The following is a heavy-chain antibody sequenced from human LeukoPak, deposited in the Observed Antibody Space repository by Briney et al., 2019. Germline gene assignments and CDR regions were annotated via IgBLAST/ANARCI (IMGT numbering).Heavy chain of an antibody. CDR3: ARLDCGGDCYVDY. Sequence: SETLSLTCTVSGASFTSNYWSWIRQPPGRGLEWIGYIYYSGTTTYNPSLERRVTMSVDMSKTQFSLRLNSVTATDTAVYYCARLDCGGDCYVDYWGQGTLVTVSS. D-gene: IGHD2-21*02. CDR2: IYYSGTT. J-gene: IGHJ4*02. CDR1: GASFTSNY. V-gene: IGHV4-59*08.